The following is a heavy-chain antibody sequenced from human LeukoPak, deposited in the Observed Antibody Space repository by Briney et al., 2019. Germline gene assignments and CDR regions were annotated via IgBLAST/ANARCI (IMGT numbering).Heavy chain of an antibody. Sequence: PGGSLRLSCAASGFGFSSYAMHWVRQAPGKGLEWVAFIRYDGGNKYYADSVKGRFTISRDNSKNTLYLQMNSLRAEDTAVYYCAKEGPYYDFWSGYYLPSGWYFDYWGQGTLVTVSS. CDR1: GFGFSSYA. D-gene: IGHD3-3*01. V-gene: IGHV3-30*02. CDR2: IRYDGGNK. J-gene: IGHJ4*02. CDR3: AKEGPYYDFWSGYYLPSGWYFDY.